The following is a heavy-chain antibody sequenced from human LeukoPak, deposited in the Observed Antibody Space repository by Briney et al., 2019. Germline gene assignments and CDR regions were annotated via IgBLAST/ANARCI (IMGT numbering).Heavy chain of an antibody. CDR2: ISGSGGST. D-gene: IGHD6-13*01. Sequence: PGGSLRLSCAASGFTFSSYAMSWVRQAPGKGLEWVSAISGSGGSTYYADSVKGRFTISRDNSKDTLYLQMNSLRAEDTAVYYCAKGISSWYDYFDYWGQGTLVTVSS. CDR1: GFTFSSYA. J-gene: IGHJ4*02. CDR3: AKGISSWYDYFDY. V-gene: IGHV3-23*01.